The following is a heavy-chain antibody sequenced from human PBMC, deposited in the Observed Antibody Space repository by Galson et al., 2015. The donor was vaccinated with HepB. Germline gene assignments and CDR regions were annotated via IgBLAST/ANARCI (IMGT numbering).Heavy chain of an antibody. CDR1: GYTFTSYA. J-gene: IGHJ6*03. D-gene: IGHD3-9*01. CDR2: INTNTGNP. V-gene: IGHV7-4-1*02. Sequence: SVKVSCKASGYTFTSYAMNWVRQAPGQGLEWMGWINTNTGNPTYAQGFTGRFVFSLDTSVSTAYLQISSLKAEDTAVYYCASSSGRPRANYDMLNNYYYYMDAWGKGTTVTVSS. CDR3: ASSSGRPRANYDMLNNYYYYMDA.